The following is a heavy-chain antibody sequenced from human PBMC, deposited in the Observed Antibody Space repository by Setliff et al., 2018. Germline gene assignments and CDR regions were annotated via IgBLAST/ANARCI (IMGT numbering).Heavy chain of an antibody. Sequence: SETLSLTCTVSGGSISSGDYYWSWIRQPPGKGLEWIGYIYSSGSTYYNPSLKSRVPISVDTSKNQFSLKLSSVTAADTAVYYCARESRYYYDNLGTLDYWGQGTLVTV. V-gene: IGHV4-30-4*08. CDR2: IYSSGST. J-gene: IGHJ4*02. CDR3: ARESRYYYDNLGTLDY. D-gene: IGHD3-22*01. CDR1: GGSISSGDYY.